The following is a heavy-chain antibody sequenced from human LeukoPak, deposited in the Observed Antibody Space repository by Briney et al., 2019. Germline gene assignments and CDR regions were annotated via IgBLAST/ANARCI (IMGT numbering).Heavy chain of an antibody. V-gene: IGHV3-7*01. CDR2: IKQDGSDK. Sequence: GGSLRLSCAASGFTFDTSRMTWVRQAPGKGLEWVANIKQDGSDKNYLDSVKGRFTISRDNANNLLYLQMSSLRAEDTAVYYCATGYWIEYWGQGTLVTVSS. CDR1: GFTFDTSR. CDR3: ATGYWIEY. D-gene: IGHD1-1*01. J-gene: IGHJ4*02.